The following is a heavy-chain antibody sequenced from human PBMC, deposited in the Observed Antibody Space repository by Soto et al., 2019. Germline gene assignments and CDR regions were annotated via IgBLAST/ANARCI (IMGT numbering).Heavy chain of an antibody. J-gene: IGHJ4*02. D-gene: IGHD3-9*01. CDR2: ISSRNTYI. CDR3: ARRENHPTAYYWRF. Sequence: GGSLRLSCAASGFTFRDYSMNWVRQAPVKGLEWVASISSRNTYIQYADSVRGRFTISRDNARDSLYLQMDNVSAGDTAMYYCARRENHPTAYYWRFWGQGTLVTVCS. CDR1: GFTFRDYS. V-gene: IGHV3-21*01.